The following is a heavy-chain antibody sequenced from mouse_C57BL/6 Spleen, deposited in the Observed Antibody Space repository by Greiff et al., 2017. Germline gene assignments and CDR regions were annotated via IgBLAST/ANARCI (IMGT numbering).Heavy chain of an antibody. CDR3: AREVGRGAYFDY. V-gene: IGHV5-16*01. Sequence: EVHLVESEGGLVQPGSSMKLSCTASGFTFSDYYMAWVRQVPEKGLEWVSNINYDGSSTYYLDSLKSRFIISRDNAKNILYLQMSSLKSEDTATYYCAREVGRGAYFDYWGQGTTLTVSS. D-gene: IGHD4-1*01. CDR2: INYDGSST. CDR1: GFTFSDYY. J-gene: IGHJ2*01.